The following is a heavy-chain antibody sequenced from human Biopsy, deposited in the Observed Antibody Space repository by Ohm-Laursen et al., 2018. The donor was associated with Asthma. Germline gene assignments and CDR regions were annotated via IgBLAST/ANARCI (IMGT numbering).Heavy chain of an antibody. CDR3: ARAVDYSHYYGIDV. J-gene: IGHJ6*02. V-gene: IGHV1-18*01. CDR2: ISVYNGST. Sequence: ASVKVSCKTSGYTFNSAGITWVRQAPGQGLEWMGWISVYNGSTKVAQKLQDRVTMITDTSTSTAYMELRSLRSGDTAVYFCARAVDYSHYYGIDVWGQGTTVTAS. D-gene: IGHD3-10*01. CDR1: GYTFNSAG.